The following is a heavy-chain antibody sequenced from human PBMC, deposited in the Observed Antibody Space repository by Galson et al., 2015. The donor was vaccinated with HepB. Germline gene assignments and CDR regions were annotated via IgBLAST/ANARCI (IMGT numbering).Heavy chain of an antibody. J-gene: IGHJ4*02. D-gene: IGHD6-13*01. CDR3: VGGRQQLVPTFDY. CDR2: MYSGGST. CDR1: EFSVSSNY. V-gene: IGHV3-53*01. Sequence: SLRLSCAASEFSVSSNYMNWVRQAPGKGLEWVSLMYSGGSTDYPDSVKGRFTISRDNSKNILYLQMNNLRAEDTAVYYCVGGRQQLVPTFDYWGQGTLVTVSS.